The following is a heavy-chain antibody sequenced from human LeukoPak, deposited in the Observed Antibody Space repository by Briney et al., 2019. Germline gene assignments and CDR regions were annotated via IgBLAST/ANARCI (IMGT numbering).Heavy chain of an antibody. J-gene: IGHJ6*03. CDR1: GGSISSSSYY. CDR3: ARVLVQYYYMDV. V-gene: IGHV4-39*07. D-gene: IGHD6-6*01. CDR2: IYYSGST. Sequence: SETLSLTCTVSGGSISSSSYYWGWIRQPPGKGLEWIGSIYYSGSTYQNPSLKSRVTISVDTSKNQFSLKLSSVTAADTAVYYCARVLVQYYYMDVWGKGTTVTISS.